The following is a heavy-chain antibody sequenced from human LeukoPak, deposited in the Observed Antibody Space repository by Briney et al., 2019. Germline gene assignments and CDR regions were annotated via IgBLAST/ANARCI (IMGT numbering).Heavy chain of an antibody. Sequence: GGSLGLSCAASGFTFSSYEMNWVRQAPGKGLEWVSYISSSGSTIYYADSVKGRFTISRDNAKNSLYLQMNSLRAEDTAVYYCARDRGYSYEIYFDYWGQGTLVTVSS. D-gene: IGHD5-18*01. CDR1: GFTFSSYE. CDR3: ARDRGYSYEIYFDY. CDR2: ISSSGSTI. V-gene: IGHV3-48*03. J-gene: IGHJ4*02.